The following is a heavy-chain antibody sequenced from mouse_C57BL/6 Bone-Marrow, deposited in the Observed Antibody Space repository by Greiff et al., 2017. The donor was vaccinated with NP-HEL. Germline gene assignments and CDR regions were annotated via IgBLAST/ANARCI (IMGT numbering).Heavy chain of an antibody. V-gene: IGHV3-6*01. Sequence: DVQLQESGPGLVKPSQSLSLTCSVTGYSITSGYYWNWIRQFPGNKLEWMGYISYDGSNNYNPSLKNRISITRDTSKNQFFLKLNSVTAEDTATYYCAQGGYDYDEGDAMDYWGQGTSVTVSS. CDR1: GYSITSGYY. CDR2: ISYDGSN. D-gene: IGHD2-4*01. J-gene: IGHJ4*01. CDR3: AQGGYDYDEGDAMDY.